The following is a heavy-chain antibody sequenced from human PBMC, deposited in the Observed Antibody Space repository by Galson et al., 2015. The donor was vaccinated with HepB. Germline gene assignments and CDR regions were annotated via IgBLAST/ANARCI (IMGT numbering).Heavy chain of an antibody. CDR2: IYPDGHIT. V-gene: IGHV3-23*01. CDR1: GFTFASSG. CDR3: AKDFCRADNCDPFDY. Sequence: SLRLSCAASGFTFASSGMSWVRQAPGKGLEWVSGIYPDGHITYYADSLKGRFTISRDDSKNTVYLQMNSVRVEDTAVYFCAKDFCRADNCDPFDYWGQGTLVTVSS. D-gene: IGHD2-15*01. J-gene: IGHJ4*02.